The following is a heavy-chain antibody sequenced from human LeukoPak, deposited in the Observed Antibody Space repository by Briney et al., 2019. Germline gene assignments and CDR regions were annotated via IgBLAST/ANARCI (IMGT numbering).Heavy chain of an antibody. CDR1: GGSISSSSYY. J-gene: IGHJ4*02. V-gene: IGHV4-39*01. Sequence: PSETLSLTCTVSGGSISSSSYYWGWIRQPPGKGLEWIGSIYYSGSTYYNPSLKSRVTISVDTSKNQFSLKLSSVTAADTAVYYCARRADGYNPRDYFDYWGQGTLVTVSS. CDR3: ARRADGYNPRDYFDY. CDR2: IYYSGST. D-gene: IGHD5-24*01.